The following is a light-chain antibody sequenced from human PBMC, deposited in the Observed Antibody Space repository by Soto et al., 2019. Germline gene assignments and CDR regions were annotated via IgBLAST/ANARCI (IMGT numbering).Light chain of an antibody. CDR1: SSDVGSYNL. Sequence: QSALTQPASVSGSPGQSITISCTGTSSDVGSYNLVSWYQQPPGKAPKLMIYEVSKRPSGVSDRFSGSKSGNTASLTISGLQAEDEADYYCSSYTSSSTYVFGTGTKVTVL. V-gene: IGLV2-14*02. CDR3: SSYTSSSTYV. J-gene: IGLJ1*01. CDR2: EVS.